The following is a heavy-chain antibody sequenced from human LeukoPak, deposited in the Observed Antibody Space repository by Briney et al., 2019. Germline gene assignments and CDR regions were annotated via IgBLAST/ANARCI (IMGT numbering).Heavy chain of an antibody. CDR3: ARAKVGSFDY. Sequence: PSETLSLTCTVSGGSIRSYYWHWIRQPPGKGLEWIACIYYSGNTNYNPSLKSRVTISVDRSKNQFSLKLSSVTAADTAVYYCARAKVGSFDYWGQGTLVTVSS. D-gene: IGHD1-26*01. V-gene: IGHV4-59*12. J-gene: IGHJ4*02. CDR2: IYYSGNT. CDR1: GGSIRSYY.